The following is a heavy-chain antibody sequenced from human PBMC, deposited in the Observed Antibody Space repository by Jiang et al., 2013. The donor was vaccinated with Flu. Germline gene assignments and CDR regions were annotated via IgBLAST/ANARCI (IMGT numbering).Heavy chain of an antibody. D-gene: IGHD6-19*01. CDR3: AYTGGDSSGWYDAFDI. Sequence: SQTLSLTCAISGDSVSSNSAAWNWIRQSPSRGLEWLGRTYYRSKWYNDYAVSVKSRITINPDTSKNQFSLQLNSVTPEDTAVYYCAYTGGDSSGWYDAFDIWGQGTMVTVSS. CDR2: TYYRSKWYN. J-gene: IGHJ3*02. V-gene: IGHV6-1*01. CDR1: GDSVSSNSAA.